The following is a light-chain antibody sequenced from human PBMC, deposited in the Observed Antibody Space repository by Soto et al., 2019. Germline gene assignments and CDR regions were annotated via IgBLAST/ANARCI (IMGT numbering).Light chain of an antibody. CDR3: QQYNSYSWT. J-gene: IGKJ1*01. Sequence: DIQMTQSPSTLSASVGDRVNITCRASQSISSWLAWYQQKPGKAPKLLIYKASSLESGVPSRFSGSGSGTEFTLTISSLQPDDFATYYCQQYNSYSWTFGQGTKV. V-gene: IGKV1-5*03. CDR1: QSISSW. CDR2: KAS.